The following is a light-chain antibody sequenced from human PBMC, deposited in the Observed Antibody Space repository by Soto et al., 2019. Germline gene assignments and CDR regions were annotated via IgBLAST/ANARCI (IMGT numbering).Light chain of an antibody. CDR2: DAS. V-gene: IGKV1-33*01. Sequence: DIQMTQSPSSLSASVGDRVTITCRASQSISSYLNWYQHKPGKAPKLLIYDASNFETGVPSRFSGSGSGTEFTFTISSLQPEDIATYYCQQYDNLPLTFGGGTKVDIK. CDR1: QSISSY. J-gene: IGKJ4*01. CDR3: QQYDNLPLT.